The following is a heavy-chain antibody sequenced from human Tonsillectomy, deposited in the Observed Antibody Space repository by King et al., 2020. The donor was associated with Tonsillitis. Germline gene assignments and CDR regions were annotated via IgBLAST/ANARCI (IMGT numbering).Heavy chain of an antibody. J-gene: IGHJ4*02. V-gene: IGHV3-33*08. Sequence: VQLVESGGGVVQPGRSLRLSCAASGFPFSSYGMHWVRQAPGKGLEWVAVIWYDGSNKYYADSVKGRFTISRDNSKNTLYLQMNSLRAEDTAVYYCARDPDYYGSGSYYDHWVQGTLVTVSS. CDR3: ARDPDYYGSGSYYDH. CDR2: IWYDGSNK. D-gene: IGHD3-10*01. CDR1: GFPFSSYG.